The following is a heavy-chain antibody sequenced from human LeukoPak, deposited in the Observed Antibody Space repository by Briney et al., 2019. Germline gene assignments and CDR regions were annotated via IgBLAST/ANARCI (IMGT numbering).Heavy chain of an antibody. CDR1: GGSISSSSYY. CDR2: IYYSGST. V-gene: IGHV4-39*01. D-gene: IGHD4-11*01. Sequence: SETLSLTCTVSGGSISSSSYYWGWIRQPPGKGLEWIGSIYYSGSTYYNPYFQSRVTISVDTSKNQFSLKLSSVTAADTAVYYCARPTVTTRDGMDVWGQGTTVTVSS. CDR3: ARPTVTTRDGMDV. J-gene: IGHJ6*01.